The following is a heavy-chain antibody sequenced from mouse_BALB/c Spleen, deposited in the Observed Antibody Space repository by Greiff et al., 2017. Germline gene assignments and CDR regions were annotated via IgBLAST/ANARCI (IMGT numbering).Heavy chain of an antibody. J-gene: IGHJ4*01. V-gene: IGHV2-4-1*01. CDR1: GFSLTSYG. D-gene: IGHD1-1*01. Sequence: QVQLKESGPGLVQPSQSLSITCTVSGFSLTSYGVHWVRQSPGKGLEWLGVIWSGGSTDYNAAFISRLSISKDNSKSQVFFKMNSLQADDTAIYYCARNYGSSYVYYAMDYWGQGTSVTVSS. CDR2: IWSGGST. CDR3: ARNYGSSYVYYAMDY.